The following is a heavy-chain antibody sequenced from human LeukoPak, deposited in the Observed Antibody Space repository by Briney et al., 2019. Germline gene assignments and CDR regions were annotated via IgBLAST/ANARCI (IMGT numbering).Heavy chain of an antibody. CDR1: GGSLSRYY. D-gene: IGHD6-13*01. CDR2: IYYSGST. CDR3: ASLAAAGDNWFDP. J-gene: IGHJ5*02. Sequence: PSEALSLTCSVSGGSLSRYYWNWIRQPPGKGLEWIGYIYYSGSTNYNPSLKSRVTISVDTSKNQFSLKLSSVTAADTAVYYCASLAAAGDNWFDPWGQGTLVTVSS. V-gene: IGHV4-59*12.